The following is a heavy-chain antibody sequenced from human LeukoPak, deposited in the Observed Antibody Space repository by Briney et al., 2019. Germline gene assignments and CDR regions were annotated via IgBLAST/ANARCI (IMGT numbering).Heavy chain of an antibody. J-gene: IGHJ6*02. CDR2: ISYDGSNK. CDR3: ARSIAAAGSSTRYYYGMDV. Sequence: PGGSLRLSCAASGFTFSSYGMHWVRQAPGKGLEWVAVISYDGSNKYYADSVKGRFTISRDNSKNTLYLQMNSLRAEETAVYYCARSIAAAGSSTRYYYGMDVWGQGTTVTVSS. CDR1: GFTFSSYG. D-gene: IGHD6-13*01. V-gene: IGHV3-30*03.